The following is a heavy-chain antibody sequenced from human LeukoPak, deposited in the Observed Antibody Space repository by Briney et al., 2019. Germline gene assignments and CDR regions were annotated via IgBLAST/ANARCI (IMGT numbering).Heavy chain of an antibody. J-gene: IGHJ4*02. V-gene: IGHV3-23*01. Sequence: GGSLRLSCAASGFTFSSYAMSWVRQAPGKGLEWVSAISGSGGSTYYADSVKGRFTISRGNSKNTLYLQVNSLRAEDTAVYYCAREVRGVPDYWGQGTLVTVSS. CDR2: ISGSGGST. CDR1: GFTFSSYA. D-gene: IGHD3-10*01. CDR3: AREVRGVPDY.